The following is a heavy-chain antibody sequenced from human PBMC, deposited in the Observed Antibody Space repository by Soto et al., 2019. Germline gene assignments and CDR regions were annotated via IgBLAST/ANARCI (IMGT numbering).Heavy chain of an antibody. J-gene: IGHJ5*02. Sequence: HLGGSLRLSCAASGFTFSSYAMSWVRQAPGKGLEWVSAISGSGGSTYYADSVKGRFTISRDNSKNTLYLQMNSLRAEDTAVYYCANDRFSGSWFDPWGQGTLVTVSS. CDR2: ISGSGGST. V-gene: IGHV3-23*01. CDR1: GFTFSSYA. D-gene: IGHD2-15*01. CDR3: ANDRFSGSWFDP.